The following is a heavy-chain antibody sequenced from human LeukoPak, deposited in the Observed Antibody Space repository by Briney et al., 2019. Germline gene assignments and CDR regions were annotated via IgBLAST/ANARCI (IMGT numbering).Heavy chain of an antibody. J-gene: IGHJ5*02. Sequence: SETLSLTCTVSGGSISSYYWSWIRQPPGKGLEWIGYIYYSGSTNYNPSLKSRVTISVDTSENQFSLDLSSVTAADTAVYYCATHEGPPRFRSDPWGQGTLVTVSS. D-gene: IGHD2/OR15-2a*01. CDR3: ATHEGPPRFRSDP. CDR2: IYYSGST. V-gene: IGHV4-59*08. CDR1: GGSISSYY.